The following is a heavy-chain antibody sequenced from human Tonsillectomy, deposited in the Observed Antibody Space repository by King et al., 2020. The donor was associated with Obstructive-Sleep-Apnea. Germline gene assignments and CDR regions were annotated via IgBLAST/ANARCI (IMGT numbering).Heavy chain of an antibody. J-gene: IGHJ4*02. CDR3: TRDLTKSGYSGYDCFDY. CDR2: IRSKAYGGTA. CDR1: GFTFGDYA. Sequence: VQLVESGGGLVQPGRSLRLPCTASGFTFGDYAMSWFRPAPGRGLGWVCCIRSKAYGGTAEYAASVKGRFTNSRDDSKSIAYLQMNSLKTEDTAVYYCTRDLTKSGYSGYDCFDYWGQGTLVTVSS. V-gene: IGHV3-49*03. D-gene: IGHD5-12*01.